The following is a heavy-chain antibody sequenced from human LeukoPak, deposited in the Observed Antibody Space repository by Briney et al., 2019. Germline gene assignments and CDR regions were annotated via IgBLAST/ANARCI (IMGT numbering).Heavy chain of an antibody. D-gene: IGHD6-13*01. Sequence: PGGSLRLSCAASGFTFSSYWMRWVRQAPGKGLEWVANIKQDGSEKYYVDSVKGRFTISRDNDKNSLYLQMNSLRAEDTAVYYCARLYSSSWYYFDYWGQGTLVTVSS. V-gene: IGHV3-7*01. J-gene: IGHJ4*02. CDR3: ARLYSSSWYYFDY. CDR2: IKQDGSEK. CDR1: GFTFSSYW.